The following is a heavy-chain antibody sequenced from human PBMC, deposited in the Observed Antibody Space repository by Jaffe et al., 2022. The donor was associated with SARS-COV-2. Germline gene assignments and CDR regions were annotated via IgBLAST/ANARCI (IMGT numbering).Heavy chain of an antibody. CDR2: IRSKAYGGTT. D-gene: IGHD3-10*01. CDR3: TRDRGVPEDYYYYGMDV. V-gene: IGHV3-49*05. J-gene: IGHJ6*02. CDR1: GFTFGDYA. Sequence: EVQLVESGGGLVKPGRSLRLSCTASGFTFGDYAMSWFRQAPGKGLEWVGFIRSKAYGGTTEYAASVKGRFTISRDDSKSIAYLQMNSLKTEDTAVYYCTRDRGVPEDYYYYGMDVWGQGTTVTVSS.